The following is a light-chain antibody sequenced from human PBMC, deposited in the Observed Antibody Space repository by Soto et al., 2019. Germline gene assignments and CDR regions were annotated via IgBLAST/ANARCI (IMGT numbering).Light chain of an antibody. CDR1: HNVSSTY. V-gene: IGKV3-11*01. J-gene: IGKJ5*01. CDR2: DAS. Sequence: EIVLTQSPGSLSFSPGERATLSCRASHNVSSTYLAWYQQKPGQAPRLLIYDASNRATGIPARFSGSGSGTDFTLTISSLEPEDFAVYYCQQRSNWPPGPITFGQGTRLEIK. CDR3: QQRSNWPPGPIT.